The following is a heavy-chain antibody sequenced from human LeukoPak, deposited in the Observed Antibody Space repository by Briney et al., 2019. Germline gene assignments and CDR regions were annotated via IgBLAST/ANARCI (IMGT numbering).Heavy chain of an antibody. D-gene: IGHD3-9*01. Sequence: PGGSLRLSCAASGFTFSSYAMSWVRQAPGKGLEWVSAISGSGGSTYYADSVKGRFTISRDNSKNTLYLQMNSLRAEDTAVYYCAKDSNYDILTGYPDPPDWGQGTLVTVSS. CDR1: GFTFSSYA. CDR2: ISGSGGST. CDR3: AKDSNYDILTGYPDPPD. J-gene: IGHJ4*02. V-gene: IGHV3-23*01.